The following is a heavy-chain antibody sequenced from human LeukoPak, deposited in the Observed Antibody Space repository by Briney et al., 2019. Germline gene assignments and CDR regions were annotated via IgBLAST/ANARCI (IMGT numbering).Heavy chain of an antibody. Sequence: GGSLRLSCAASGFTFSSYSMNWVRQAPGKGLEWVSYISSSSSTIYYADSVKGRFTISRDNAKNSLYLQMNSLRAEDTAVYYCARGRLLCFGELNAGLDYWGQGTLLSVSS. J-gene: IGHJ4*02. CDR3: ARGRLLCFGELNAGLDY. CDR1: GFTFSSYS. D-gene: IGHD3-10*01. CDR2: ISSSSSTI. V-gene: IGHV3-48*01.